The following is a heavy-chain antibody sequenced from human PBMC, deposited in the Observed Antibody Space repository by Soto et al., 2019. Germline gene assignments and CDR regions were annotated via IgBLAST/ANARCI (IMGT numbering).Heavy chain of an antibody. CDR2: VWYDVSNK. J-gene: IGHJ6*02. V-gene: IGHV3-33*06. CDR1: GFKFAIYG. Sequence: PGGSLRLSCAACGFKFAIYGMHWVRPAPGKGLEWVAVVWYDVSNKYYADSVKGRFNISRDNSKSTLYIQLNSMRAEGPAVYDCAKARRSNLDSMDVWGRGTTVTVSS. CDR3: AKARRSNLDSMDV.